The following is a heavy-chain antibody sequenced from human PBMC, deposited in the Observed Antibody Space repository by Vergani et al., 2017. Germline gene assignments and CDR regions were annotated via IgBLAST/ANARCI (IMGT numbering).Heavy chain of an antibody. V-gene: IGHV3-7*01. Sequence: EVQLVESGGGLVQPGGSLRLSCAASGFTFSSYWMSWVRQAPGKGLEWVANIKQDGSEKYYVDSVKGRFTISRDNSKNTLYLQMNSLRAEDTAVYYCASGDYSAFDYWGQGTLVTVSS. CDR3: ASGDYSAFDY. CDR2: IKQDGSEK. D-gene: IGHD4-11*01. CDR1: GFTFSSYW. J-gene: IGHJ4*02.